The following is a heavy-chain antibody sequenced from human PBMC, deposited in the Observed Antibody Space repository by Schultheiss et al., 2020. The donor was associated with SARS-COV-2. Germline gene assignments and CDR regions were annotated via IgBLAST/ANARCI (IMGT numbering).Heavy chain of an antibody. CDR2: IYYSGST. D-gene: IGHD5-18*01. J-gene: IGHJ6*02. V-gene: IGHV4-59*08. CDR1: GGSISSYY. CDR3: ARSMGTAMVSGMDV. Sequence: SETLSLTCAVYGGSISSYYWSWIRQPPGKGLEWIGYIYYSGSTNYNPSLKSRVTISVDTSKNQFSLKLSSVTAADTAVYYCARSMGTAMVSGMDVWGQGTTVTVSS.